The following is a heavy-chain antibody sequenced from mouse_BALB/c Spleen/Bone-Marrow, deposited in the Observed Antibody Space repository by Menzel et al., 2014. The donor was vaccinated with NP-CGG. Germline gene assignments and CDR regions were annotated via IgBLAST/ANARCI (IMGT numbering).Heavy chain of an antibody. CDR3: ARQGYYDYDYAMDY. CDR2: ISSCGGST. D-gene: IGHD2-4*01. CDR1: GFAFSSYD. J-gene: IGHJ4*01. Sequence: EVQVVESGGGLVKPGGSLKLSCAASGFAFSSYDMSWVRQTPEKRLEWVAYISSCGGSTYYPDTVKGRFTISRDNAKSTLYLQMSSLKSEDTAMYYCARQGYYDYDYAMDYWGQGTSVTVSS. V-gene: IGHV5-12-1*01.